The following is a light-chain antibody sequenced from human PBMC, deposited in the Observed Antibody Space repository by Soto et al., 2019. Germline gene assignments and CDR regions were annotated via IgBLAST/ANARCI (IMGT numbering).Light chain of an antibody. CDR2: GAS. CDR1: QSVSNNY. V-gene: IGKV3D-20*02. Sequence: EIVLTQSPGTLSLSPGERATLSCTASQSVSNNYLAWYQHTPGQAPRLLIYGASNRATGIPDRFSGSGSGTDFTLTISSLEPEDFAVYYCQQRSTFGQGTRLEIK. J-gene: IGKJ5*01. CDR3: QQRST.